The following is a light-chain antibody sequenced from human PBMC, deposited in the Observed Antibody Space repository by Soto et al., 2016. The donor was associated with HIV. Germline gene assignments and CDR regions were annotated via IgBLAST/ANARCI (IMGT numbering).Light chain of an antibody. V-gene: IGLV3-21*03. Sequence: SYILTQPPSVSVAPGKTARITCGGGNIGIKNVHWYQQKPGQAPILVVYDDRERPSGIPERFTGSKSGNTATLTISRVEAGDEADYYCQVWDSSHDLLVAFGGGTKLTVL. CDR1: NIGIKN. CDR3: QVWDSSHDLLVA. J-gene: IGLJ2*01. CDR2: DDR.